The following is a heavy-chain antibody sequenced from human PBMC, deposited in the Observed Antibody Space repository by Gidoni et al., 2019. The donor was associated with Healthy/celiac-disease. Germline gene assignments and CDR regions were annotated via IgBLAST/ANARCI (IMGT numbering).Heavy chain of an antibody. J-gene: IGHJ4*02. D-gene: IGHD5-12*01. CDR1: GFTFSSYG. V-gene: IGHV3-30*18. CDR2: ISYDGSNK. CDR3: AKDLSSRWLQLMGVDY. Sequence: QVQLVESGGGVVQPGRSLRLSCAASGFTFSSYGMHWVRQAPGKGLEWVAVISYDGSNKYYADSVKGRFTISRDNSKNTLYLQMNSLRAEDTAVYYCAKDLSSRWLQLMGVDYWGQGTLVTVSS.